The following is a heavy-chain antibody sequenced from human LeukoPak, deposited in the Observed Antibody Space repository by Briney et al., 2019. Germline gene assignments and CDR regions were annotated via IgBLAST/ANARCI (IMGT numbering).Heavy chain of an antibody. CDR3: ARGEFGD. V-gene: IGHV3-30*01. J-gene: IGHJ4*02. CDR1: GFTFSSYA. D-gene: IGHD3-10*01. CDR2: ISYDGSNK. Sequence: GRSLRLSCAASGFTFSSYAMHWVRQAPGKGLEWVAVISYDGSNKYYADSVKGRFTISRDNSKNTLYLQMNSLRAEDTAVYYCARGEFGDWGQGTLVTVSS.